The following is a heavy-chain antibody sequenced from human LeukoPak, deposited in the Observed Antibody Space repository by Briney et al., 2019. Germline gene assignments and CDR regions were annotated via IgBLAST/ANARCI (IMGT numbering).Heavy chain of an antibody. CDR2: IYYSGST. V-gene: IGHV4-39*01. CDR1: GGSISSSSYY. D-gene: IGHD4-11*01. Sequence: SETLSLTCTVSGGSISSSSYYWGWIRQPPGKGLEWIGSIYYSGSTYYNPSLKSRVTISVDTSKNQFSLKLSSVTAADTAVYYCARLTTTPPYYFDYWGQGTLVTVSS. J-gene: IGHJ4*02. CDR3: ARLTTTPPYYFDY.